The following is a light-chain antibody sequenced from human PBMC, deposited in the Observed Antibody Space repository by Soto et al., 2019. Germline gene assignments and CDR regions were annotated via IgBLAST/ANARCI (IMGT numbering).Light chain of an antibody. CDR2: DAS. Sequence: EFVLTQSPGTLSLSPGERATLSCRASQTVRNNYLAWHQQKPGQAPRLLIYDASGRATGIPDRFSGGGSGTDFTLTISRLEPEDFEVYYCQPFSSYPLTLGGGTKVDIK. J-gene: IGKJ4*01. CDR3: QPFSSYPLT. CDR1: QTVRNNY. V-gene: IGKV3-20*01.